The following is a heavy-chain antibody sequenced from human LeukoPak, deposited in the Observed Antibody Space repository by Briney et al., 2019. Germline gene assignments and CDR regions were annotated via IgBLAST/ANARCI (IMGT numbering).Heavy chain of an antibody. D-gene: IGHD3-3*01. J-gene: IGHJ5*02. CDR1: GGTFSSYA. CDR3: ARDLDDFWTHDP. Sequence: SVKVSCKASGGTFSSYAISLVRQAPGQGLEWMGGVIPIFGTANYAQKFQGRVTITADESTSTAYMELSSLRSEDTAVYYCARDLDDFWTHDPWGQGTLVTVSS. CDR2: VIPIFGTA. V-gene: IGHV1-69*13.